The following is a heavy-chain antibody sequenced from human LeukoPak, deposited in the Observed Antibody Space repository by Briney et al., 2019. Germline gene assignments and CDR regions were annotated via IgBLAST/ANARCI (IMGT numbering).Heavy chain of an antibody. CDR2: MNPDSGNT. CDR1: GGTFSSYV. V-gene: IGHV1-8*02. CDR3: ARTYGDYDY. Sequence: ASVKVSCKASGGTFSSYVINWVRQATGQGPEWMGWMNPDSGNTGYAQKFQGRVTMTRNTSISTAYMELSSLRSEDTAVYYCARTYGDYDYWGQGTLVTVSS. D-gene: IGHD4-17*01. J-gene: IGHJ4*02.